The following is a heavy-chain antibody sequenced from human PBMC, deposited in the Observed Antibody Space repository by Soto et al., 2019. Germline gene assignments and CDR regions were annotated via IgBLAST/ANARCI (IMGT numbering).Heavy chain of an antibody. CDR1: GFTFSTYS. Sequence: GGSLRLSCVGSGFTFSTYSINWVRQAPGKGLEWVSSISSRCDIYYADSVTGRFTISRDTAKNSVSLQINSLRAEDTAVYYCAREYTAWPLAYGLDVWGQGTTVTVSS. CDR3: AREYTAWPLAYGLDV. J-gene: IGHJ6*02. D-gene: IGHD2-2*02. CDR2: ISSRCDI. V-gene: IGHV3-21*01.